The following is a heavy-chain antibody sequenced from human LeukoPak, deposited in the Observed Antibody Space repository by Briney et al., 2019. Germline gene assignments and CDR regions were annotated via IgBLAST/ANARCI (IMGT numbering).Heavy chain of an antibody. Sequence: ASVKVSCKASGYTFTSYDINWVRQATGQGLEWMGWMNPNSGNTGYAQKFQGRVTITRNTSISTAYMELSSLRSEDTAVYYCAGRPGGDYRNYYYYYMDVWGKGTTVTVSS. CDR2: MNPNSGNT. CDR1: GYTFTSYD. V-gene: IGHV1-8*03. J-gene: IGHJ6*03. D-gene: IGHD4-17*01. CDR3: AGRPGGDYRNYYYYYMDV.